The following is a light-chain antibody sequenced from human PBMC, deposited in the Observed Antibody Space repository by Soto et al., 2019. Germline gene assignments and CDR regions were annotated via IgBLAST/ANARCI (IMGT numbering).Light chain of an antibody. J-gene: IGLJ1*01. Sequence: QSALTQPASVSGSPGQSITISCTGTSSDVGGYNYVSWYQQHPGKAPKLMIYDVSNRPSGVSNRFSGSKSGNTASLTISGLQAEDEADYYCSSYTSSSTILYVFGPGTQVTVL. CDR1: SSDVGGYNY. V-gene: IGLV2-14*01. CDR2: DVS. CDR3: SSYTSSSTILYV.